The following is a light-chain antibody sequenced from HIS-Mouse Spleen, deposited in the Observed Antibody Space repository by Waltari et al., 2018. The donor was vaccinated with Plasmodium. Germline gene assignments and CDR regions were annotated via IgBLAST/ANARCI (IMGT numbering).Light chain of an antibody. Sequence: EIVLTQSPATLSLSPGERATLSCRASQRVSSYLAWYQQKPGQPPRLLIYDASNRATGIPARFSGSGSGTDFTLTISSLEPEDFAVYYCQQRSNWPRVLTFGGGTKVEIK. CDR3: QQRSNWPRVLT. CDR2: DAS. CDR1: QRVSSY. V-gene: IGKV3-11*01. J-gene: IGKJ4*01.